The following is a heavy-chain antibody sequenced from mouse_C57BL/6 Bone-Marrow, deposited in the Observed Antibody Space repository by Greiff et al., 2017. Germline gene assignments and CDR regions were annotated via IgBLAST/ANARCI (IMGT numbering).Heavy chain of an antibody. CDR2: INPSTGGT. CDR3: ARGYDSWYFDV. V-gene: IGHV1-42*01. D-gene: IGHD2-4*01. Sequence: EVQLQQSGPELVKPGASVKISCKASGYSFTGYYMNWVKQSPEKSLEWIGEINPSTGGTTYNQKFKAKTTLTVDKSSSTAYMQLKSLTSEDSAVYYCARGYDSWYFDVWGTGTTVTVSS. CDR1: GYSFTGYY. J-gene: IGHJ1*03.